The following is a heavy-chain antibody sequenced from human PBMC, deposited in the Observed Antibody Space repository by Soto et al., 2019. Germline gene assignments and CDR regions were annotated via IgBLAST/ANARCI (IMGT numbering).Heavy chain of an antibody. CDR3: ARDHLVANVYYYYYGMDG. V-gene: IGHV6-1*01. J-gene: IGHJ6*02. D-gene: IGHD5-12*01. CDR1: GDSVSSDSAT. CDR2: TYYRSKWYN. Sequence: PSQTLSLTCAISGDSVSSDSATWNWIRQSPSRGLEWLGRTYYRSKWYNDYAVSVKSRITINPDTSKNQFSLQLNSVTPEDTAVYYCARDHLVANVYYYYYGMDGWGQGTTVTVSS.